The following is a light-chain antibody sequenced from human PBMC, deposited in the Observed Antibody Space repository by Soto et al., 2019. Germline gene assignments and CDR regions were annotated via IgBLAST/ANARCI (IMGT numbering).Light chain of an antibody. CDR1: QDISNY. CDR2: DAS. J-gene: IGKJ2*01. CDR3: QQYDNLSSYT. V-gene: IGKV1-33*01. Sequence: DIQMTQSPSSLSAAVGDRVTITCQASQDISNYLNWYQQKPGKAPKLLIYDASNLETGVPSRFSGSGSGTDFTFTISSLQPEDIATYYCQQYDNLSSYTLGQGTKLEIK.